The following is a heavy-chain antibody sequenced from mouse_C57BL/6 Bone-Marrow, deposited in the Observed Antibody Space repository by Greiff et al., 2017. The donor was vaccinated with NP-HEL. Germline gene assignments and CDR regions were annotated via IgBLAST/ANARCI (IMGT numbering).Heavy chain of an antibody. CDR2: IYPGDGDT. D-gene: IGHD2-3*01. V-gene: IGHV1-82*01. CDR1: GYAFSSSW. J-gene: IGHJ4*01. Sequence: QVQLKESGPELVKPGASVKISCKASGYAFSSSWMNWVKQRPGKGLEWIGRIYPGDGDTNYNGKFKGKATLTADKSSSTAYMQLSSLTSEDSAVYFCARGWLPLYAMDYWGQGTSVTVSS. CDR3: ARGWLPLYAMDY.